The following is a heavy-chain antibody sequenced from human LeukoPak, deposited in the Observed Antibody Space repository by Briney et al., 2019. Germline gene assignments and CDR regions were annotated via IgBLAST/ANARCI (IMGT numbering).Heavy chain of an antibody. J-gene: IGHJ4*02. CDR1: GFTFSSYA. Sequence: GRSLRLSCAASGFTFSSYAMHWVRQAPGKGMEWVAVISYDGSNKYYADSVKGRFTISRDNSKNTLYLQMNSLRAEDTAVYYCARDRLRYCSGGSCYCFDYWGQGTLVTVSS. D-gene: IGHD2-15*01. CDR3: ARDRLRYCSGGSCYCFDY. CDR2: ISYDGSNK. V-gene: IGHV3-30-3*01.